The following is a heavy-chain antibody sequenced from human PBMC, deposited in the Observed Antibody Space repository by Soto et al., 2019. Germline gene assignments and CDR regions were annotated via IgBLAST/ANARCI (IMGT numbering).Heavy chain of an antibody. CDR1: GWSFSGYY. Sequence: PSETLSLTCAVYGWSFSGYYWSWIRQPPGKGLEWIGEINHSGSTNYNPSLKSRVTISVDTSKNQLSLKLSSVTAAETAVYYCAASGPYYYYGMDVWGQGTTVT. V-gene: IGHV4-34*01. D-gene: IGHD6-6*01. CDR2: INHSGST. CDR3: AASGPYYYYGMDV. J-gene: IGHJ6*02.